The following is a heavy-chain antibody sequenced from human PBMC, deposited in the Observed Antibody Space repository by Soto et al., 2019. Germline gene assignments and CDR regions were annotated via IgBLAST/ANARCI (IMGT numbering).Heavy chain of an antibody. J-gene: IGHJ5*02. CDR1: GGSISSYY. V-gene: IGHV4-59*01. D-gene: IGHD6-6*01. CDR2: IYYSGST. CDR3: ARDRLRGFDP. Sequence: SETLSLTCTVSGGSISSYYWSWIRQPPGKGLEWIGYIYYSGSTNYNPSLKSRVTISVDTSKNQFSLKLSSVTAADTAVYYCARDRLRGFDPWGQGTLVTVSS.